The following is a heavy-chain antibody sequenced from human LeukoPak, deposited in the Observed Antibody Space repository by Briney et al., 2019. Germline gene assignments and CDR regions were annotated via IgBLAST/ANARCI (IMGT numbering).Heavy chain of an antibody. CDR3: AKDRAVQQQLVRGYFQH. V-gene: IGHV3-30*18. Sequence: PGGSLGLSCAASGFTFSSYGMHWVRQAPGKGLEWVAVISYDGSNKYYADSVKGRFTISRDNSKNTLYLQMNSLRAEDTAVYYCAKDRAVQQQLVRGYFQHWGQGTLVTVSS. CDR2: ISYDGSNK. D-gene: IGHD6-13*01. J-gene: IGHJ1*01. CDR1: GFTFSSYG.